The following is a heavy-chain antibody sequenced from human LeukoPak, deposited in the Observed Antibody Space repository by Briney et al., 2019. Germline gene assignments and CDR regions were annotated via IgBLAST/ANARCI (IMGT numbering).Heavy chain of an antibody. CDR3: AKDPAGWYYFDY. J-gene: IGHJ4*02. V-gene: IGHV3-23*01. D-gene: IGHD6-19*01. CDR1: GFTFSTYA. Sequence: QPGGSLRLSCAASGFTFSTYAMSWVRQAPGKGLEWVSAISGSGGSTYYADSVKGRFTISRDNSKNTLYLQMNSLRAEDTAVYYCAKDPAGWYYFDYWGQGTLVTVSS. CDR2: ISGSGGST.